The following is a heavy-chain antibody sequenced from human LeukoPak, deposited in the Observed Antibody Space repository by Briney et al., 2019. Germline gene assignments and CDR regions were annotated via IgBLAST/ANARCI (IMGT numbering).Heavy chain of an antibody. CDR2: IYTSGST. D-gene: IGHD1-7*01. J-gene: IGHJ3*02. Sequence: SETLSLTCTVSGGSISSGSYYWSWIRQPAGKGLEWIGRIYTSGSTNYNPSLKSRVTISVDTSKNQFSLKLSSVTAADTAVYYCARDLPNWNYIDAFDIWGQGTMVTVSP. CDR3: ARDLPNWNYIDAFDI. CDR1: GGSISSGSYY. V-gene: IGHV4-61*02.